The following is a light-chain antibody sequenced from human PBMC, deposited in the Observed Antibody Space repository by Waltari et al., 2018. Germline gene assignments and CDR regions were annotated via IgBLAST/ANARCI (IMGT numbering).Light chain of an antibody. J-gene: IGKJ4*01. CDR1: QSLLHNTGDNY. CDR3: MQTLQTPFT. V-gene: IGKV2-28*01. Sequence: VLPQSPLSLPVTPGGPPSISCGSTQSLLHNTGDNYLDWNVQRPGQSPQLLIYWTSKRASGVPDRLSGSGSGTDFTLKISRVEAEDVGVYYCMQTLQTPFTFGGGTKVEIK. CDR2: WTS.